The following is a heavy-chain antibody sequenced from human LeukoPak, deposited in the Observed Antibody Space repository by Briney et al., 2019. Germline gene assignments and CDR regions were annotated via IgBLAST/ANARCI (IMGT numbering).Heavy chain of an antibody. CDR3: ARGRDFGELHD. D-gene: IGHD3-10*01. J-gene: IGHJ4*02. CDR1: GGTFSSYA. V-gene: IGHV1-69*13. CDR2: IIPIFGTA. Sequence: ASVTVSCKASGGTFSSYAISWVRQAPGQGLEWMGGIIPIFGTANYAQKFQGRVTITADESTSTAYMELSSLRSEDTAVYYCARGRDFGELHDWGQGTLVTVSS.